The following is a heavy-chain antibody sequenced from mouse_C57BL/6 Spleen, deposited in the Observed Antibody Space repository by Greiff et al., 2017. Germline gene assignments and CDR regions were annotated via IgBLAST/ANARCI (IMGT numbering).Heavy chain of an antibody. D-gene: IGHD2-5*01. CDR1: GYSFTGYY. Sequence: EVQLQQSGPELVKPGASVKISCKASGYSFTGYYMNWVKQSPEKSLEWIGEINPSTGGTTYNQKFKAKATLTVAKSSSTAYMQLNSLTSEDSAVYYGAGSDYSNYVPTWFAYWGQGTLVTVSA. CDR3: AGSDYSNYVPTWFAY. CDR2: INPSTGGT. V-gene: IGHV1-42*01. J-gene: IGHJ3*01.